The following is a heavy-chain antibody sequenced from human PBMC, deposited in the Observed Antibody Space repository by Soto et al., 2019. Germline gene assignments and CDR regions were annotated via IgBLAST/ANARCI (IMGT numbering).Heavy chain of an antibody. Sequence: QVQLVQSGAEVKKPGSSVKVSCKASGGTFSSYAISWVRQAPGQGLEWMGGIIPIFGTANYTQKFQGRVTITADESTSTAYMELSSLRSEDTAVYYCARDWPLKDSGSYPGGAFDIWGQGTMVTVSS. D-gene: IGHD1-26*01. V-gene: IGHV1-69*01. CDR2: IIPIFGTA. J-gene: IGHJ3*02. CDR3: ARDWPLKDSGSYPGGAFDI. CDR1: GGTFSSYA.